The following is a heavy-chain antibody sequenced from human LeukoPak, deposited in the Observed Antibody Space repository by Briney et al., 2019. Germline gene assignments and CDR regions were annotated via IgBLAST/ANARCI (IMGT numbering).Heavy chain of an antibody. Sequence: SETLSLTCTVSGGSISSYYWSWIRQPAGKGLEWIGRIYTSGSTNYNPSLKSRVTMSVDTSKNQFSLKLSSVTAADTAVYYCAGGYYYDSSGYRFDYWGQGNLVTVSS. V-gene: IGHV4-4*07. D-gene: IGHD3-22*01. CDR1: GGSISSYY. CDR3: AGGYYYDSSGYRFDY. CDR2: IYTSGST. J-gene: IGHJ4*02.